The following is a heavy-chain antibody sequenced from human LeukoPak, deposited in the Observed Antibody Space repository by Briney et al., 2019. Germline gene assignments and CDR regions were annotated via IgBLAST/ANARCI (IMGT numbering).Heavy chain of an antibody. J-gene: IGHJ4*02. CDR3: AKGYDFWSGYYSSYFDY. Sequence: GGSLRLSCAASGITFSSYAMSWVRQAPGKGLEWVSAISGSGGTTYYADSVKGRFTISRDNSKNTLYLQMNSLRAEDTAVYYCAKGYDFWSGYYSSYFDYWGQGTLVTVSS. D-gene: IGHD3-3*01. CDR2: ISGSGGTT. CDR1: GITFSSYA. V-gene: IGHV3-23*01.